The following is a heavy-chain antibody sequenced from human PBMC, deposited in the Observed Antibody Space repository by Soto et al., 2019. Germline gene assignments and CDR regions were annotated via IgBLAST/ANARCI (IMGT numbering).Heavy chain of an antibody. Sequence: SETLSLTCTVSGGSISRGNYNWGWIRQPPGKGLEWIGSIDYSGITHYNPSLEIRVSTSADTSKNQFSLKLSSVTAADTAVYYCARHGSYYDRSGYIDYWGQGTLVTVSS. V-gene: IGHV4-39*01. D-gene: IGHD3-22*01. J-gene: IGHJ4*02. CDR1: GGSISRGNYN. CDR2: IDYSGIT. CDR3: ARHGSYYDRSGYIDY.